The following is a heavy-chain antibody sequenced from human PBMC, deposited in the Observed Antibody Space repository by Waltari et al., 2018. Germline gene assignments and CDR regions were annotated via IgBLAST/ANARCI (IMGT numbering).Heavy chain of an antibody. Sequence: QVQLVQSGAEVKKPGASVKVSCKASGYTFTGYYMHWVRPAPGQGLEWMGRINPNSGGTNYAQKFQGRVTMTRDTSISTAYMELSRLRSDDTAVYYCARGPAYYYGSGSYDHWGQGTLVTVSS. CDR2: INPNSGGT. D-gene: IGHD3-10*01. J-gene: IGHJ4*02. CDR1: GYTFTGYY. CDR3: ARGPAYYYGSGSYDH. V-gene: IGHV1-2*06.